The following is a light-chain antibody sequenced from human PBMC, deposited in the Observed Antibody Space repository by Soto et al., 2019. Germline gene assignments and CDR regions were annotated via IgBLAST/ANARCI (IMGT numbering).Light chain of an antibody. CDR3: QQSYSTPLT. CDR1: QSISSY. CDR2: AAS. V-gene: IGKV1-39*01. Sequence: DIQMTQSPSSLSASVGDRLTITCRASQSISSYLNWYQQKPGKAPKLLIYAASSLQSGVTSRFSVSGSETDFTFTISTPQPEDFATYYYQQSYSTPLTFGQETKVEIK. J-gene: IGKJ1*01.